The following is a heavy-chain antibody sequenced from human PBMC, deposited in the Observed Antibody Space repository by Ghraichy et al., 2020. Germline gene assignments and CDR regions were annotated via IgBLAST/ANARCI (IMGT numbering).Heavy chain of an antibody. Sequence: ASVKVSCKVAGYPFSSSGMSWERQAPVQRLEWKGWISAYNGNTNYAQKLQGRVTMPTDTSTSTAYMELRSLRSDDTAVYYCARDVIYGDYVVGWFDPWGQGTLVTVSS. CDR2: ISAYNGNT. V-gene: IGHV1-18*04. J-gene: IGHJ5*02. CDR3: ARDVIYGDYVVGWFDP. D-gene: IGHD4-17*01. CDR1: GYPFSSSG.